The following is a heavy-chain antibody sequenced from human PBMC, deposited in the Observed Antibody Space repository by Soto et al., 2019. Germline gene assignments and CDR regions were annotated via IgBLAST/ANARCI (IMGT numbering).Heavy chain of an antibody. V-gene: IGHV3-21*01. CDR2: ITSNSNYI. CDR1: GVTFSRYN. J-gene: IGHJ4*02. D-gene: IGHD3-3*01. CDR3: ARDPTIFGVVTPYYFDY. Sequence: EVQLVESGGGLVKPGGSLRLSCAASGVTFSRYNLNWVRQAPGKGLEWVSSITSNSNYIYYADSLKGRFTISRDNAKNSLYLQINSLRVEDTAVYYCARDPTIFGVVTPYYFDYWGQGTLVTVSS.